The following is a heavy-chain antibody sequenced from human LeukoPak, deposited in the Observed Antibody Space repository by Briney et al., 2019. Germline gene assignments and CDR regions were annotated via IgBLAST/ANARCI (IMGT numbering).Heavy chain of an antibody. Sequence: GGSLRLSCAASGFTFSSYAMHWARQAPGKGLEWVAVISYDGSNKYYADSVKGRFTISRDNSKNTLYLQMNSLRAEDTAVYYCARSIAVAARYYYMDVWGKGTTVTVSS. CDR1: GFTFSSYA. D-gene: IGHD6-19*01. J-gene: IGHJ6*03. V-gene: IGHV3-30*04. CDR3: ARSIAVAARYYYMDV. CDR2: ISYDGSNK.